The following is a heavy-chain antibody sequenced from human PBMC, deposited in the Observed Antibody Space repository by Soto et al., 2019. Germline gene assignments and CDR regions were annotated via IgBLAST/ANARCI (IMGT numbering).Heavy chain of an antibody. Sequence: GGSLRLSCAASGFTFSSYSMNWVRQTPGKGLEWVSSISSSSSYIYYADSVKGRFTISRDNAKNSLYLQMNSLRAEDTAVYYCARDRWGVVVTSLDVWGQGITVTVS. CDR3: ARDRWGVVVTSLDV. CDR1: GFTFSSYS. V-gene: IGHV3-21*01. J-gene: IGHJ6*02. D-gene: IGHD3-22*01. CDR2: ISSSSSYI.